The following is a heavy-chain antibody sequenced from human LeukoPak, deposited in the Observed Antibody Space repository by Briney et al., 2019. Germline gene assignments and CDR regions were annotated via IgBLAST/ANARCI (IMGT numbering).Heavy chain of an antibody. J-gene: IGHJ6*02. Sequence: PGGSLRLSCAASGFTLDGYAMHWVRQAPGKGLEWVSGISWNSGSIDYTDSVRGRFTISRDNAKNSLDLQMNSLRAEDTALYYCAKGYGLTPKYGMDVWGQGTTVTVSS. D-gene: IGHD3-10*01. V-gene: IGHV3-9*01. CDR2: ISWNSGSI. CDR3: AKGYGLTPKYGMDV. CDR1: GFTLDGYA.